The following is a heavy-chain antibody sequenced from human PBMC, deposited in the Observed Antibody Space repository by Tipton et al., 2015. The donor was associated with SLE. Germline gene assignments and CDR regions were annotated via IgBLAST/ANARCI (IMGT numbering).Heavy chain of an antibody. J-gene: IGHJ6*03. CDR3: ARGPALDSTGYYMDV. CDR2: ISSAGNAI. V-gene: IGHV3-48*03. D-gene: IGHD3-9*01. Sequence: SLRLSCATSGFTFSNYEMNWVRQAPGKGLEWISYISSAGNAIYYADSVRGRFTISRDNARNSVSLQMSSLRGEDAALYYCARGPALDSTGYYMDVWGKGTAVTVSS. CDR1: GFTFSNYE.